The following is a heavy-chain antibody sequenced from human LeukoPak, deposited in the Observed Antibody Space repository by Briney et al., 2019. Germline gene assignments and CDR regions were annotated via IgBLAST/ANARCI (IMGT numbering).Heavy chain of an antibody. CDR1: GFTFSSYA. CDR3: ARSRLLWFGELSPCDY. V-gene: IGHV3-30-3*01. D-gene: IGHD3-10*01. CDR2: ISYDGSNK. Sequence: GGSLRLSCAASGFTFSSYAMHWVRQAPGKGLEWVAVISYDGSNKYYADSVKGRFTISRDNSKNTLYLQMNSLRAEDTAVYYCARSRLLWFGELSPCDYWGQGTLVTVSS. J-gene: IGHJ4*02.